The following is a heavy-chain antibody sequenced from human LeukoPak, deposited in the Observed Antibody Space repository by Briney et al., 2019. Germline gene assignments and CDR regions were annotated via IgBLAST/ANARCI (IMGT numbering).Heavy chain of an antibody. V-gene: IGHV4-38-2*02. Sequence: PSETLSLTCTVSGYSISSGYYWGWIRQPPGKGLEWIGSVYHSGSTYYNTSLKNRVTISVDTSKNQFSLKLSSVTAAVTAVYYCARGYCSGGSCYSYYYYNYMDVWGKGTTVTVSS. CDR3: ARGYCSGGSCYSYYYYNYMDV. J-gene: IGHJ6*03. CDR1: GYSISSGYY. CDR2: VYHSGST. D-gene: IGHD2-15*01.